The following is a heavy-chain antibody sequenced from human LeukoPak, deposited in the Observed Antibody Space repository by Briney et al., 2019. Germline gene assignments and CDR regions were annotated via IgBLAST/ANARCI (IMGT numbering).Heavy chain of an antibody. CDR1: RGSISGDY. CDR3: ARRNYYYYMDV. CDR2: IYHSGST. J-gene: IGHJ6*03. Sequence: SETLSLTCTVSRGSISGDYWSWIRQPAGKGLEWIGSIYHSGSTYYNPSLKSRVTISVDTSKNQFSLKLSSVTAADTAVYYCARRNYYYYMDVWGKGTTVTVSS. V-gene: IGHV4-38-2*02.